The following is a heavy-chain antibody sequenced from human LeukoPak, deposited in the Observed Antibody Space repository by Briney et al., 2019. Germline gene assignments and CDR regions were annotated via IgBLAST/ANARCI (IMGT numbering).Heavy chain of an antibody. V-gene: IGHV4-34*01. D-gene: IGHD6-19*01. CDR3: AGSGYFGYSSGWHSENWFDP. J-gene: IGHJ5*02. CDR2: INHSGST. Sequence: KPSETLSLTCAVYGGSFSGYYWSWIRQPPGKGLEWIGEINHSGSTNYNPSFKSRVTISVDTSKNQFSLKLSSVTAADTAVYYCAGSGYFGYSSGWHSENWFDPWGQGTLVTVSS. CDR1: GGSFSGYY.